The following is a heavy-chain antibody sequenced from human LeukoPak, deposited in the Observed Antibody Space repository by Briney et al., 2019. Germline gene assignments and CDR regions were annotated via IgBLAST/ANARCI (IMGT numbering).Heavy chain of an antibody. V-gene: IGHV4-59*08. Sequence: PSETLSLTCTVSGGSISSYYWSWIRQPPGKGLEWIGYIYYSGSTNYNPSLKSRVTISVDTSKNQFSLKLSSVTAADTAVYYCASAAINYYGSGSWGGYFQHWGQGTLVTVSS. J-gene: IGHJ1*01. CDR1: GGSISSYY. CDR3: ASAAINYYGSGSWGGYFQH. D-gene: IGHD3-10*01. CDR2: IYYSGST.